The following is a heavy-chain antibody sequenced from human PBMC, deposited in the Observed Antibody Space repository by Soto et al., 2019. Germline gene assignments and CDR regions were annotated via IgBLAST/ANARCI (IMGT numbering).Heavy chain of an antibody. D-gene: IGHD3-10*01. CDR1: GGSITSYY. CDR3: ARRWSGTDY. J-gene: IGHJ4*01. Sequence: QVQLQESGPGLVKPSETLSLTCTVSGGSITSYYWSWIRQPPGKGLEWIGYIHNSGSTRYNPSLQSRVTISADVSKNQFSLDLRSVTAADTAVYYCARRWSGTDYWGQGTLVTVSS. CDR2: IHNSGST. V-gene: IGHV4-59*01.